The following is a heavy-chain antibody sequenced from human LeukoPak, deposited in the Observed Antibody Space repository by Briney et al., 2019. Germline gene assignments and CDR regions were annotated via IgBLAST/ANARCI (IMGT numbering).Heavy chain of an antibody. CDR3: ARVYSPLVVVTAKGWFDP. CDR2: SIPIFGTA. CDR1: GGTFSIYT. Sequence: SVKVSCKASGGTFSIYTINWVRQAPGQGLEWMGGSIPIFGTANYAQKFQGRVTITADESTSTAYMELSSLRSEDTAVYYCARVYSPLVVVTAKGWFDPWGQGTLVTVSS. J-gene: IGHJ5*02. D-gene: IGHD2-21*02. V-gene: IGHV1-69*13.